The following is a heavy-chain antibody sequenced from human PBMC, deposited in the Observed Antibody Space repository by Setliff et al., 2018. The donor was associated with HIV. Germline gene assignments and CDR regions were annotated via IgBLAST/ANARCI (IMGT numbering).Heavy chain of an antibody. CDR1: GDSVNDRSYF. Sequence: SETLSLTCTVSGDSVNDRSYFWGWIRQPPGKGLEWIGTFYYNGDSRYNPSLKSRVTISVDTSKNQFSLNLNSVTAADTAVYYCARVNGYYYGSGSYSWFDPWGQGTLVTVSS. J-gene: IGHJ5*02. CDR3: ARVNGYYYGSGSYSWFDP. V-gene: IGHV4-39*01. CDR2: FYYNGDS. D-gene: IGHD3-10*01.